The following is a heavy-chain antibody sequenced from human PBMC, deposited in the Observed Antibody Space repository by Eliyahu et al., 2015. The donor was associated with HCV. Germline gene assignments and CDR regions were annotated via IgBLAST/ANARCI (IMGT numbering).Heavy chain of an antibody. CDR3: ASGGGGIAVAGTGGWFDP. J-gene: IGHJ5*02. D-gene: IGHD6-19*01. CDR2: IYYSGSA. V-gene: IGHV4-59*01. CDR1: GGXXPTXC. Sequence: QVQLQESGPGLVKPSETLSLTCTFSGGXXPTXCWXWXRQPPGKGPEWIGXIYYSGSANXTPSLXSRVTISVDTSKNQFSLKLSSVTAADTAVYYCASGGGGIAVAGTGGWFDPWGQGTLVTVSS.